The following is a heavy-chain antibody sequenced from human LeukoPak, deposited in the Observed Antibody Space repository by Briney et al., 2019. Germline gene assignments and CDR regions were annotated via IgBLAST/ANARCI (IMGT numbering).Heavy chain of an antibody. V-gene: IGHV3-48*03. Sequence: PGRSLRLSCSASGFTFSTYEMNWVRQAPGKGLEWVSSISSRAGSIYYADSVKGRFTISRDNAKNSLYLQMNSLRDEDTAAYYCARVGALSSSWLLYWGQGTLVTVSS. CDR1: GFTFSTYE. CDR3: ARVGALSSSWLLY. CDR2: ISSRAGSI. D-gene: IGHD6-13*01. J-gene: IGHJ4*02.